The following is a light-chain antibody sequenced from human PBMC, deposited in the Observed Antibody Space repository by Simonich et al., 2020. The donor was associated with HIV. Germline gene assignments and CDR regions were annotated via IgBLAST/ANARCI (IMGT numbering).Light chain of an antibody. V-gene: IGLV2-14*03. Sequence: QSALTQPASVSGSPGPSITISCTGTSSDVGGYNYVSWYQQPPVKAPNLMIYDVSKRPSGGANRFAGSKSGNTASLTISGLQAEDEADYYCSSYTSSSTWVFGGGTKLTVL. J-gene: IGLJ3*02. CDR2: DVS. CDR3: SSYTSSSTWV. CDR1: SSDVGGYNY.